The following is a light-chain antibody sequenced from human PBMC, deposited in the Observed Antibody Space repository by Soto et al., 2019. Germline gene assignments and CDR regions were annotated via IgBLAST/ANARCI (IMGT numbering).Light chain of an antibody. J-gene: IGKJ2*01. CDR3: QQYNNWPRT. V-gene: IGKV3-15*01. CDR1: QSVSSN. Sequence: EIVMTQSPATLSVSPGERATLSCRASQSVSSNLAWYQQKPGQAPRLLIYGASIRATGIPARFSGSGSGTEFTLTISSLQSDDLAVYCCQQYNNWPRTFGQGTKLEIK. CDR2: GAS.